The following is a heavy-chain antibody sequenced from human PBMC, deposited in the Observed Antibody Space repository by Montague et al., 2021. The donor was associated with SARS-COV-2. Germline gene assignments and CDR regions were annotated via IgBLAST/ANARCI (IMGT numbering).Heavy chain of an antibody. J-gene: IGHJ5*02. Sequence: SETRSLTCTASGGSISSSSYYWGWIRQPPGKGLEWIGSIYYSGSTYYNPSLKSRVTISVDTSKNQFSLKLSSVTAADTAVYYCARQEPIVVVVAAARGWFDPWGQGTLVTVSS. D-gene: IGHD2-15*01. V-gene: IGHV4-39*01. CDR3: ARQEPIVVVVAAARGWFDP. CDR2: IYYSGST. CDR1: GGSISSSSYY.